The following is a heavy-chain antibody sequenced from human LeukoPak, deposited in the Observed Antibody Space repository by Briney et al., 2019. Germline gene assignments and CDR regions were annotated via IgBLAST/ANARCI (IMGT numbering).Heavy chain of an antibody. CDR1: GFTFSSYP. V-gene: IGHV3-23*01. CDR3: AKIRSNYYYYMDV. Sequence: TGGSLRLSCAASGFTFSSYPMSWVRQAPGKGLEWVSTITGSGGSTFYADSLKGQFTISRDNSKNTLYLQVNSLRAEDTAVFYCAKIRSNYYYYMDVWGKGTTVTVSS. J-gene: IGHJ6*03. CDR2: ITGSGGST.